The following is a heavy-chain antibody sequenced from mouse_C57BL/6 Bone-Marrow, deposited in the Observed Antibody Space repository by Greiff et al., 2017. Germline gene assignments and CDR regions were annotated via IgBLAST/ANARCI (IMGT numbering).Heavy chain of an antibody. V-gene: IGHV1-69*01. Sequence: QVQLQQPGAELVMPGASVKLSCKASGYTFTSYWMHWVKQRPGQGLEWIGEIDPSDSYTNYNQKFKGKSTLTVDKSSSTAYMQLSSLTSEDSAVYYFARNPITTVVATYYFDYWGQGTTLTVSS. CDR3: ARNPITTVVATYYFDY. CDR2: IDPSDSYT. CDR1: GYTFTSYW. D-gene: IGHD1-1*01. J-gene: IGHJ2*01.